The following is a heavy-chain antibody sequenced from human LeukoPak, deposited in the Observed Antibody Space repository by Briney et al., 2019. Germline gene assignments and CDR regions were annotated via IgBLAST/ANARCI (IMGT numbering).Heavy chain of an antibody. CDR2: IRYDGSNK. J-gene: IGHJ3*02. V-gene: IGHV3-30*02. D-gene: IGHD6-6*01. CDR1: GFTFSSYG. CDR3: AREYSSSSGKAFDI. Sequence: GGSLRLSCGASGFTFSSYGMHWVRQAPGKGLEWVAFIRYDGSNKYYAYSMKGRFTISRENSKNTLYLQMNSLRAEDTAVYYCAREYSSSSGKAFDIWGQGTLVTVSS.